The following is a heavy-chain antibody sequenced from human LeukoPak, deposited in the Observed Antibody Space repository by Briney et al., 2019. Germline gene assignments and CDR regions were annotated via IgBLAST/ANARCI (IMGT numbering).Heavy chain of an antibody. Sequence: GGSLRLSCAASGFTFDDYAMHWVRQVSGKGLEWVSGISWNSGSIDYADSVKGRFTISRDNAKNSLYLQMNSLRAEDTALYYCAKSKVVTTIPYYFDYWGQGTLVTVSS. D-gene: IGHD2-21*02. V-gene: IGHV3-9*01. J-gene: IGHJ4*02. CDR2: ISWNSGSI. CDR1: GFTFDDYA. CDR3: AKSKVVTTIPYYFDY.